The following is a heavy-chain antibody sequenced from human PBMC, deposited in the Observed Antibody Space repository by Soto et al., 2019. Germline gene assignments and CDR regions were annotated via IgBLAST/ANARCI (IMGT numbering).Heavy chain of an antibody. Sequence: PGGSLKLSCAASGFTFRSYGMHWVRPAPGKGLEWVAVISYDGSNKYYADSVKGRFTISRDNSKNTLYLQMNSLRAEDTAVYYCAKDRMGYYYGMDVWGQGTTVTVSS. CDR3: AKDRMGYYYGMDV. J-gene: IGHJ6*02. V-gene: IGHV3-30*18. CDR2: ISYDGSNK. CDR1: GFTFRSYG.